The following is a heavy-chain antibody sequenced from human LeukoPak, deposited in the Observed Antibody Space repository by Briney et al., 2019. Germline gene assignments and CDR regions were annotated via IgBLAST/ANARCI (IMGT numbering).Heavy chain of an antibody. CDR1: GFTFNRND. CDR3: VRGGDASSGWGDHDF. J-gene: IGHJ4*02. Sequence: GVSLRLSCAASGFTFNRNDISWVRHAPGKGLEWVSTIGGSGDKTFYADSVKGRFTISRDNSKNMVHLQMNSLTGEETVIYCCVRGGDASSGWGDHDFGGEGALVTVSS. D-gene: IGHD6-19*01. CDR2: IGGSGDKT. V-gene: IGHV3-23*01.